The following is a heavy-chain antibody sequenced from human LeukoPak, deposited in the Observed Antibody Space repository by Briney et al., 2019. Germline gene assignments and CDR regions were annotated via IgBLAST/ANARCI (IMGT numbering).Heavy chain of an antibody. CDR3: ARVITMIVVVDDAFDI. Sequence: SETLSLTCTVSGDSISSYYWSWIRQPPGKGLEWIGHVHYSGTTSYNPSLKSRVTISVDTSKNQFSLKLTSVTAADTAVYSCARVITMIVVVDDAFDIWGQGTMVTVSS. CDR2: VHYSGTT. V-gene: IGHV4-59*01. D-gene: IGHD3-22*01. J-gene: IGHJ3*02. CDR1: GDSISSYY.